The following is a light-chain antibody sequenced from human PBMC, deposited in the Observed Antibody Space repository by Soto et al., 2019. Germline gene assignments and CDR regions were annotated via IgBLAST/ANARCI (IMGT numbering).Light chain of an antibody. CDR1: SSNIGSNT. CDR3: AAWDDSLNGYV. J-gene: IGLJ1*01. CDR2: TND. V-gene: IGLV1-44*01. Sequence: QSVLSQPPSASGAPGQSVTISCSGSSSNIGSNTVNWFQQLPGTAPKLLIYTNDQRTSGVPDRFSGSKSGTSASLAISGLQSDDEADDYCAAWDDSLNGYVFATGTKLTVL.